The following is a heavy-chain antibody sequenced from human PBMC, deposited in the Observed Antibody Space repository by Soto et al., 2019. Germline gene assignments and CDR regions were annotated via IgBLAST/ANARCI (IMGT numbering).Heavy chain of an antibody. Sequence: VQLLETGGALIQPGGSLRLSCAASGFAVSNHYMNWVRQAPGKGLEWVSIIRTTGSTYYTDSVKGRFTISRDNSKNTVSLEMNSLRVDDTAVYYCARNSMMDVWGQESTVIVSS. J-gene: IGHJ6*02. CDR3: ARNSMMDV. CDR1: GFAVSNHY. V-gene: IGHV3-53*02. CDR2: IRTTGST.